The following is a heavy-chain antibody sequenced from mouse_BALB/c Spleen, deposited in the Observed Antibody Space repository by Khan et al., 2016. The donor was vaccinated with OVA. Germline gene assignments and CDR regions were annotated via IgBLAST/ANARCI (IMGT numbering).Heavy chain of an antibody. J-gene: IGHJ2*01. V-gene: IGHV5-6-4*01. CDR1: GFSFSSYS. CDR3: TRHRAYYGINPYFDY. Sequence: DVMLVESGGGLVRPGGSLKLSCAASGFSFSSYSMSWVRQTPEKRLEWVATISSGGSYTYYPDSVKGRFTISRDNAKNTLYLQMSSLTSEDKASYYYTRHRAYYGINPYFDYWGQGTTLTVSS. CDR2: ISSGGSYT. D-gene: IGHD1-1*01.